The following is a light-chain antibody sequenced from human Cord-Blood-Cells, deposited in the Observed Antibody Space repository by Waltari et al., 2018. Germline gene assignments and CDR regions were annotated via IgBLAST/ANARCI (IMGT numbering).Light chain of an antibody. CDR1: SSNIGSNY. V-gene: IGLV1-47*01. J-gene: IGLJ3*02. Sequence: QSVLTQPPSASGTPGQRVTISCSGSSSNIGSNYVYWYQQLPGTAPKLLIYRNNQRPSGVRDRFSGSKTGTSASLAISGLRSEVETDYYCAAWDDSLSGWVFGGGTQLTVL. CDR3: AAWDDSLSGWV. CDR2: RNN.